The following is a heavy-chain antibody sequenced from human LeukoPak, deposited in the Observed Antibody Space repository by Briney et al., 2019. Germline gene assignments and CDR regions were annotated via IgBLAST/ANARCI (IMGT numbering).Heavy chain of an antibody. Sequence: PGGSLRLSCAASGFTVSSNYMSWVRQAPGKGLEWVSVIYSGGSTYYADSVKGRFTISRDNSKNTLYLQMNSLRAEDTAVYYCARFSSPYSSWLTPGDYRGQGTLVTVSS. D-gene: IGHD6-13*01. J-gene: IGHJ4*02. CDR1: GFTVSSNY. V-gene: IGHV3-66*01. CDR2: IYSGGST. CDR3: ARFSSPYSSWLTPGDY.